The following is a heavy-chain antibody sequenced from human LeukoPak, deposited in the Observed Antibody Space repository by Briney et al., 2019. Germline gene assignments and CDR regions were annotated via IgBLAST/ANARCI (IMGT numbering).Heavy chain of an antibody. V-gene: IGHV1-46*01. CDR3: ARDVVSGGRYV. Sequence: ASVKVSCKASGYTFTSYYMHWVRQAPGQGLEWMGIINPSGGSTSYAQKFQGRVTITADKSTSTAYMELSSLRSEDTAVYYCARDVVSGGRYVWGQGTTVTVSS. CDR2: INPSGGST. CDR1: GYTFTSYY. D-gene: IGHD2-15*01. J-gene: IGHJ6*02.